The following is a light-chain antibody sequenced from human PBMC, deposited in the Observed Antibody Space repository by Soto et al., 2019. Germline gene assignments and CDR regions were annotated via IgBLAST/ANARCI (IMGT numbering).Light chain of an antibody. Sequence: QSVLTQPASVSETPGQSITISCTGTSSDVGAYNFVSWYQHHPDKAPKVVIYDVANRPSGVSYRFSASKSGNTASLTISGLQAEDEADYYCMSFTSSNTYVFGTGTKVTVL. CDR1: SSDVGAYNF. CDR2: DVA. J-gene: IGLJ1*01. V-gene: IGLV2-14*03. CDR3: MSFTSSNTYV.